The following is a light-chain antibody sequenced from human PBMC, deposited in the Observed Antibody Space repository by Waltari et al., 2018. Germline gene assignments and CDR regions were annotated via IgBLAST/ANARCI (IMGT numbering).Light chain of an antibody. J-gene: IGKJ4*01. CDR1: QSISSC. Sequence: DIQLTQSPSTLSASVEARVTITCRASQSISSCLAWYQQKPGKAPKLLIYKASSLESGVPSRFSGSGSGTEFTRTISSLQPDDFATYYCQQYNSYPLTFGGGTKVEIK. V-gene: IGKV1-5*03. CDR3: QQYNSYPLT. CDR2: KAS.